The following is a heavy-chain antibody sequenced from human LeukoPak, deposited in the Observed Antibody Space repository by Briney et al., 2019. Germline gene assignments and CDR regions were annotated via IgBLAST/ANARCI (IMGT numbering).Heavy chain of an antibody. J-gene: IGHJ6*03. CDR3: ARHEYVDTAMVGYMDV. V-gene: IGHV4-38-2*01. Sequence: PSETLSLTRAVSGYSLSSGYYWGWIRQPPGKGLEWIGSIYHSGSTYYNPSLKSRVTISVDTSKNQFSLKLSSVTAADTAVYYCARHEYVDTAMVGYMDVWGKGTTVTVSS. CDR1: GYSLSSGYY. D-gene: IGHD5-18*01. CDR2: IYHSGST.